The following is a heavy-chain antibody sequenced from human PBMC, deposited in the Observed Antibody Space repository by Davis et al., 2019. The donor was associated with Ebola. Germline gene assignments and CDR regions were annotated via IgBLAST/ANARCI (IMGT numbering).Heavy chain of an antibody. D-gene: IGHD6-6*01. CDR3: ARDNGGSSPHYYYYYYGMDV. J-gene: IGHJ6*02. CDR1: GYTFTSYD. CDR2: MNPNSGNT. V-gene: IGHV1-8*01. Sequence: ASVKVSCKASGYTFTSYDINWVRQATGQGLEWMGWMNPNSGNTGYAQKFQGRVTMTRNTSISTAYMELRSLRSDDTAVYYCARDNGGSSPHYYYYYYGMDVWGQGTTVTVS.